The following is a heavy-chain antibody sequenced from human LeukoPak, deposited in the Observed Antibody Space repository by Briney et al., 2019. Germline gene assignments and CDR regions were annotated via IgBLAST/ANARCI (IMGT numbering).Heavy chain of an antibody. Sequence: ASVKVSCKASGYPFINYGISWVRQAPGQGLEWMGWISVFNGNTNYAQKFQGRVTMITDTSTSTAYMELSSLRSEDTAVYYCARGLAAAGGYYYYYMDVWGKGTTVTVSS. CDR2: ISVFNGNT. J-gene: IGHJ6*03. CDR3: ARGLAAAGGYYYYYMDV. CDR1: GYPFINYG. D-gene: IGHD6-13*01. V-gene: IGHV1-18*01.